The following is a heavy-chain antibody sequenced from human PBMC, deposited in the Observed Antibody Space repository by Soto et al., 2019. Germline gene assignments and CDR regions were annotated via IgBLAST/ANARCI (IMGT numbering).Heavy chain of an antibody. D-gene: IGHD6-13*01. CDR3: AKGGQLVTEGGGY. CDR1: GFTFDDYA. J-gene: IGHJ4*02. CDR2: ISWNSGSI. V-gene: IGHV3-9*01. Sequence: EVQLVESGGGLVQPGRSLRLSCAASGFTFDDYAMHWVRQAPGKGLEWVSGISWNSGSIGYADSVKGRFTISRDNAKNSLSMQMNSLRAEDTALYYCAKGGQLVTEGGGYWGQGTLVTVSS.